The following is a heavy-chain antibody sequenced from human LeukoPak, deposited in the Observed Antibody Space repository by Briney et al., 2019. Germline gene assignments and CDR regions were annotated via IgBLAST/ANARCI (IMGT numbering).Heavy chain of an antibody. Sequence: SETLSLTCAVYGGSFSGYYWSWIRQPPGKGLEWMGEINHSGSTNYNPSLKSRVTISVDTSKNQCSLKLSSVTAADTAVYYCARASRGTFGYMDVWGKGTTVTVSS. D-gene: IGHD2-2*01. CDR3: ARASRGTFGYMDV. CDR1: GGSFSGYY. CDR2: INHSGST. J-gene: IGHJ6*03. V-gene: IGHV4-34*01.